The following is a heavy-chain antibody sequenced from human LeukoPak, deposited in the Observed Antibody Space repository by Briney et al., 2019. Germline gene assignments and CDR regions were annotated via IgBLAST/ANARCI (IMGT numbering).Heavy chain of an antibody. CDR3: AGTRNYDILTGYYN. J-gene: IGHJ4*02. V-gene: IGHV4-61*02. Sequence: PSETLSLTCTVSGGSISSSSYYWGWLRQPAGKGLEWIGRIYISGSTNYNPSLKSRVTMSVDTSKNQFSLKLSSVTAADTAVYYCAGTRNYDILTGYYNWGQGTLVTVSS. D-gene: IGHD3-9*01. CDR1: GGSISSSSYY. CDR2: IYISGST.